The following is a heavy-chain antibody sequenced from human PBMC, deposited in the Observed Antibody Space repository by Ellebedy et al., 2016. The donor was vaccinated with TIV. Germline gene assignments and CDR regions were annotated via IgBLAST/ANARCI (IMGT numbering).Heavy chain of an antibody. Sequence: GESLKISCAASGFTFSVYAMTWVRQAPGKGLEWISLIGGLDTGTYYADSVKGRFTISRDNSKDTLYLQMNSLRAEDTAVYYCARHGRGTVGFDNWGQGTLVTVSS. D-gene: IGHD1-7*01. V-gene: IGHV3-23*03. J-gene: IGHJ4*02. CDR3: ARHGRGTVGFDN. CDR2: IGGLDTGT. CDR1: GFTFSVYA.